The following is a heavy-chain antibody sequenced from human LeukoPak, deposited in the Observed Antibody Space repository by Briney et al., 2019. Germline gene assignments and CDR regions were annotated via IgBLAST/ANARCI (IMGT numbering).Heavy chain of an antibody. CDR1: GYTFTSYD. D-gene: IGHD2-2*01. V-gene: IGHV1-8*01. J-gene: IGHJ6*03. CDR3: ARGRGHILGYCSSTSCYRPDYYYYMDV. CDR2: MNPNSGNT. Sequence: ASVKVSCKASGYTFTSYDINWVRQAPGQGLEWMGWMNPNSGNTVYAQKFQGRVTMTRNTSISTAYMELSSLRSEDTAVYYCARGRGHILGYCSSTSCYRPDYYYYMDVWGKGTTVTVSS.